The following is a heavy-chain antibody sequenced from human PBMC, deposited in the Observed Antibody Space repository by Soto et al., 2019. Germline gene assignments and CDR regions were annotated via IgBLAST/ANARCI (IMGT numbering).Heavy chain of an antibody. V-gene: IGHV5-51*01. D-gene: IGHD3-3*01. CDR1: GYSFTGNW. CDR2: IYPGDSDT. Sequence: PGESLKIACKASGYSFTGNWIAWVRQMPGKVLEWVGIIYPGDSDTRYSPSFEGQVTISAANSITTAYLQWSSLKASDTAMYYCARTRYDFWSGGLNSFASGMDVWGQGXTVTVSS. J-gene: IGHJ6*02. CDR3: ARTRYDFWSGGLNSFASGMDV.